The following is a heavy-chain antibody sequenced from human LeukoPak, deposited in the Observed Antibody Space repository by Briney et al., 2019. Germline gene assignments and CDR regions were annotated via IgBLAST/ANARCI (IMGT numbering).Heavy chain of an antibody. J-gene: IGHJ4*02. CDR2: ITYNSGTI. V-gene: IGHV3-48*02. D-gene: IGHD5-18*01. CDR1: GFTFRSYA. Sequence: GGSLGLSCAASGFTFRSYAMQWVRQAPGKGLEWVSYITYNSGTIFYADSVKGRFTISRGNAKDSLYLQMSRLRDEDTAVYYCARDSGYSYADDYWGQGTLVTVSS. CDR3: ARDSGYSYADDY.